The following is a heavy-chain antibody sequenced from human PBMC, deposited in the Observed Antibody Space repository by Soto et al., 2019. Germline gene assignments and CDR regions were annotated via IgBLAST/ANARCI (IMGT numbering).Heavy chain of an antibody. CDR3: ATLSDYVWGSYRSDV. J-gene: IGHJ4*02. Sequence: QVQLVQSGAEVKKPGSSVKVSCKASGGTFSSYAISWVRQAPGQGLEWMGGIIPIFGTANYAQKFQGRVTITEDESTDTAYMELRSLRSEQTAVYYCATLSDYVWGSYRSDVWGKLTLVTVSS. CDR1: GGTFSSYA. D-gene: IGHD3-16*02. V-gene: IGHV1-69*01. CDR2: IIPIFGTA.